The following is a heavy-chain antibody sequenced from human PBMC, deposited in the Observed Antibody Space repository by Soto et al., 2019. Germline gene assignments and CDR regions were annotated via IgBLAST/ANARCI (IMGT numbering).Heavy chain of an antibody. CDR3: ARASGIVVFIDY. V-gene: IGHV4-31*03. Sequence: VXLQESGPGLVKPSQTLSLTCTVSGGSISSGGYYWNWIRQHPGKGLEWIGYIYYSGSTYYNPSLKSRVTISVDTSKNQFSLKLSSVTAADTAVYYCARASGIVVFIDYWGQGTLVTVSS. CDR1: GGSISSGGYY. D-gene: IGHD2-2*01. J-gene: IGHJ4*02. CDR2: IYYSGST.